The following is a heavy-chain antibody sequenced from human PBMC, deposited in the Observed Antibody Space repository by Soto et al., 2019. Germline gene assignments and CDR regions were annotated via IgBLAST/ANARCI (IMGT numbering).Heavy chain of an antibody. CDR1: GGSFSGYY. D-gene: IGHD2-2*01. CDR3: ARVPAAARYYYYYYMDV. CDR2: INHSGST. Sequence: PSETLSLTCAVYGGSFSGYYWSWIRQPPGKGLEWIGEINHSGSTNYNPSLKSRVTISVDTSKNQFSLKLSSVTAADTAVYYCARVPAAARYYYYYYMDVWGKGTTVTV. V-gene: IGHV4-34*01. J-gene: IGHJ6*03.